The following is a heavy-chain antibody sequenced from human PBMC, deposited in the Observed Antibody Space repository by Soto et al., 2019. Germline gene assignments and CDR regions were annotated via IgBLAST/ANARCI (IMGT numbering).Heavy chain of an antibody. CDR1: GGSISSYY. CDR2: IYYSGST. D-gene: IGHD3-3*01. V-gene: IGHV4-59*01. CDR3: ARDDPTYDFWSGPMKI. Sequence: SETLSLTCTVSGGSISSYYWSWIRQPPGKGLEWIGYIYYSGSTNYNPSLKSRVTISVDTSKNQFSLKLSSVNAADTAVYYCARDDPTYDFWSGPMKIWGQGTLVTVSS. J-gene: IGHJ4*02.